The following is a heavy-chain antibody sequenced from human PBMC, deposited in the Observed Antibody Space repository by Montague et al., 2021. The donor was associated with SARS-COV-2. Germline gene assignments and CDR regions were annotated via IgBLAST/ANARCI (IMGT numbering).Heavy chain of an antibody. V-gene: IGHV4-38-2*02. CDR1: GGSISSGSY. D-gene: IGHD4/OR15-4a*01. J-gene: IGHJ4*02. CDR2: SDHSGIT. Sequence: SETLSLTCTVSGGSISSGSYWGWIRQPPGKGLEWIGTSDHSGITYYSPSRESRVTISLDTSKNQFSLNLDSVTASDTAMYYCARVISAVAGANFYFDYWGQGTLVTVSS. CDR3: ARVISAVAGANFYFDY.